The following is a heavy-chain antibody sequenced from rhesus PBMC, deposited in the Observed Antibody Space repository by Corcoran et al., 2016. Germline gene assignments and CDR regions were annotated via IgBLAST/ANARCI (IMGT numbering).Heavy chain of an antibody. J-gene: IGHJ2*01. CDR2: IYGSGGSN. D-gene: IGHD5-42*01. Sequence: QVQLQESGPGLVKPSETLSLTCAVSGYSISSGYYWGWIRQPPGKGLEWMGSIYGSGGSNYLNPSPTSRFTLSLATSKTQFSRKRSSVTAADTAGYYCARVGSSWSEWDTVGTEWYFDLWGPGTPITISS. CDR3: ARVGSSWSEWDTVGTEWYFDL. CDR1: GYSISSGYY. V-gene: IGHV4S14*01.